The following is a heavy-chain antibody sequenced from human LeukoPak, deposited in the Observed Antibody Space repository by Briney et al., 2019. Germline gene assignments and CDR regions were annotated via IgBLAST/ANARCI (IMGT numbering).Heavy chain of an antibody. CDR1: GFTFSDYG. D-gene: IGHD3-10*02. CDR3: AELGITMIGGV. Sequence: PGGSLRLSCAASGFTFSDYGMHWVRQAPGKGLEWVAFIRHDGRNKYYADSVKGRFTISRDNSKNTLFLQMNSLRAEDTAVYYCAELGITMIGGVWGKGTTVTISS. J-gene: IGHJ6*04. CDR2: IRHDGRNK. V-gene: IGHV3-30*02.